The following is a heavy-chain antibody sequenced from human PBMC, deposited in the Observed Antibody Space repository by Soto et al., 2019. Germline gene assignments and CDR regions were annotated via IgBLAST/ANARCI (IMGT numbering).Heavy chain of an antibody. CDR1: GFTFSDYY. D-gene: IGHD5-12*01. CDR2: ISSSGSTI. Sequence: GGSLRLSCAASGFTFSDYYMRWIRQAPGKGLEWVSYISSSGSTIYYADSVKGRFTISRDNDKNSLYLQMNSLRAEDTAVYYYAIDSLKVATSYHDYSGQGTLVTVAS. V-gene: IGHV3-11*01. CDR3: AIDSLKVATSYHDY. J-gene: IGHJ4*02.